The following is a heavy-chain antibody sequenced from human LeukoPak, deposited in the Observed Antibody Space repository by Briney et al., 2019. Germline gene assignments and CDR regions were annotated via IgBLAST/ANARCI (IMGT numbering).Heavy chain of an antibody. CDR1: GYTLTELS. D-gene: IGHD3-9*01. CDR3: VLGDILTGYWAEYFPY. V-gene: IGHV1-24*01. J-gene: IGHJ4*02. CDR2: FDPEDGET. Sequence: ASVKVSCKVSGYTLTELSMHWVRQAPGKGLEWMGGFDPEDGETIYAHKFQGRVSMTTDTPTRTAYMELKSLRSDDTAVYYCVLGDILTGYWAEYFPYWGQGTLVTVSS.